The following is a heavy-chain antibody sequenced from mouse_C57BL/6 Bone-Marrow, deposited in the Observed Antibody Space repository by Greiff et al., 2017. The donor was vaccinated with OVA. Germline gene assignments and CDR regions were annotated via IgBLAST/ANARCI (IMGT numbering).Heavy chain of an antibody. Sequence: EVQLVESGGDLVKPGGSLKLSCAASGFTFSSYGMSWVRQTPDKRLEWVATISSGGSYTYSPDSVKGRFTISRDNAKNTLYLQMSSLKSEDTAMYYCASYYYGSSYVSYWGQGTTLTVSS. CDR1: GFTFSSYG. D-gene: IGHD1-1*01. V-gene: IGHV5-6*01. CDR3: ASYYYGSSYVSY. CDR2: ISSGGSYT. J-gene: IGHJ2*01.